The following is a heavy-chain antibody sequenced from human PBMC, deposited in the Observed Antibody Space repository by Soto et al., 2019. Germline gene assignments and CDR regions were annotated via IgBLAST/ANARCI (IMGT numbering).Heavy chain of an antibody. CDR1: GGTFTKYA. V-gene: IGHV1-69*12. D-gene: IGHD2-2*01. Sequence: QVQLVQSGAEVKKPGSSVKVSCKASGGTFTKYAISWVRQAPGQGLEWMGDVIPVFGTPHYAQKFQGRVTITADESTNTAYMELGSLRSEDTAVYYCARGIENCVSTTCRKNWFDPWGQGTLVTVSS. J-gene: IGHJ5*02. CDR2: VIPVFGTP. CDR3: ARGIENCVSTTCRKNWFDP.